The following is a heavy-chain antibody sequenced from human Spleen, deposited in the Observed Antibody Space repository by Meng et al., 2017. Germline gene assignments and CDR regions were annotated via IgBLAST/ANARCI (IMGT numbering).Heavy chain of an antibody. J-gene: IGHJ4*02. CDR3: ARAEHGSYCSGGTCYHFGFDY. V-gene: IGHV5-51*01. D-gene: IGHD2-15*01. CDR1: GYSFTSYW. Sequence: GESLKISCKGSGYSFTSYWIGWVRQMPGKGLEWMGIIYPGDSDTRYSPSFQGQVTISADKSISTAYLQWSSLKASDTAMYYCARAEHGSYCSGGTCYHFGFDYWGQGTLVTVSS. CDR2: IYPGDSDT.